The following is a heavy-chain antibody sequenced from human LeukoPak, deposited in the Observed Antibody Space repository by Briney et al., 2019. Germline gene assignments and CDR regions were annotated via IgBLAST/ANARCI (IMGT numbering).Heavy chain of an antibody. V-gene: IGHV3-43*01. J-gene: IGHJ4*02. CDR2: AGWAGGTT. CDR3: AKELDTMFFDY. D-gene: IGHD3-10*02. Sequence: GGSLRLSCATSGFNFDRYTIHWVRQAPGKGLEWVSLAGWAGGTTFYSDSVRGRFTISRDSGRKSVYLQMNSLTTDDTAFYFYAKELDTMFFDYWGQGALVTVSS. CDR1: GFNFDRYT.